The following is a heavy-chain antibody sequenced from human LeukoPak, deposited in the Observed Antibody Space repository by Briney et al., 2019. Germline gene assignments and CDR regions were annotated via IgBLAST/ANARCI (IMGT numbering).Heavy chain of an antibody. CDR1: GIRFTAHW. J-gene: IGHJ4*02. CDR3: ASAYASYDFWSGYENFDF. V-gene: IGHV3-7*01. D-gene: IGHD3-3*01. Sequence: GGSLRLSCAASGIRFTAHWMNWVRQAPGKGLEWVASIRQDGGEKKYVDSVKGRFTISRDLAQNSLFLQMNSLRAEDTAVYYCASAYASYDFWSGYENFDFWGQGTLVTVSS. CDR2: IRQDGGEK.